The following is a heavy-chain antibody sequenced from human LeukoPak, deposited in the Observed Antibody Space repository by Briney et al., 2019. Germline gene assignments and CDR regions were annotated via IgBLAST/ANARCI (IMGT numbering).Heavy chain of an antibody. CDR3: ARGSKGYSFDY. Sequence: TSETLSLTCTVSGGSISSSSYYWGWIRQPPGKGLEWIGSIYYSGSTYYNPSLKSRVTISVDTSKNQFSLKLSSVTAADTAVYYCARGSKGYSFDYWGQGTLVTVSS. J-gene: IGHJ4*02. CDR1: GGSISSSSYY. V-gene: IGHV4-39*01. D-gene: IGHD5-18*01. CDR2: IYYSGST.